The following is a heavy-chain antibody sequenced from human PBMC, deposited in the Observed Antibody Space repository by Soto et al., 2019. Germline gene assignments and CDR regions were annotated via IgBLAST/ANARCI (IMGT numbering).Heavy chain of an antibody. D-gene: IGHD1-26*01. CDR1: GFTFSSYA. CDR3: AKSGSHSYFDN. J-gene: IGHJ4*02. Sequence: VQLLESGGGLVQPGGSLRLSCAASGFTFSSYAMNWVRQAPGKGLEWVSSISPSGDNTYYADSVKGRFTISRDSSKNMLYLQMNSLRAEDTAVYYCAKSGSHSYFDNWGQGTLVTVSS. CDR2: ISPSGDNT. V-gene: IGHV3-23*01.